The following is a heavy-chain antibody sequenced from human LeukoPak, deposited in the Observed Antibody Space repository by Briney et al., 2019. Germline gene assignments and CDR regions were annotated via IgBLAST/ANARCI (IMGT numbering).Heavy chain of an antibody. CDR1: GFTVSDNY. V-gene: IGHV3-53*01. CDR3: ATKLAYSYADF. CDR2: ISSGGST. J-gene: IGHJ4*02. Sequence: GGSLRLSCAASGFTVSDNYMSWVRQAPGKGLEWVSVISSGGSTKYADSVKGRFTISRDDSQNTLYLQMNSLRAEDTAVYYCATKLAYSYADFWGQGTLVTVSS. D-gene: IGHD5-18*01.